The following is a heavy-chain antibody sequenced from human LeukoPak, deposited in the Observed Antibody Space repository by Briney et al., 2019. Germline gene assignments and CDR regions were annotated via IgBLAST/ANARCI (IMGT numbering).Heavy chain of an antibody. V-gene: IGHV1-18*01. CDR1: GGTFSSYA. CDR3: ARGRRSSQSDY. CDR2: ISAYNGNT. Sequence: GSSVKVSCKASGGTFSSYAISWVRQAPGQGLEWMGWISAYNGNTNYAQKLQGRVTMTTDTSTSTAYMELRSLRSDDTAVYYCARGRRSSQSDYWGQGTLVTVSS. D-gene: IGHD6-13*01. J-gene: IGHJ4*02.